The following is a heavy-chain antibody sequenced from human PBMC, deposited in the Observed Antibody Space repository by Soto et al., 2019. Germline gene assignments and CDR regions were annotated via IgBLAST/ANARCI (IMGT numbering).Heavy chain of an antibody. D-gene: IGHD3-16*02. CDR1: GGSISSSSYY. Sequence: PSETLSLTCTVSGGSISSSSYYWGWIRQPPGKGLEWIGSIYYSGSTYYNPSLKSRVTISVDTSKNQFSLKLSSVTAADTAVYYCARRYDYVWGSYRYSGAPGAFDIWGEGTIVTVS. V-gene: IGHV4-39*01. CDR3: ARRYDYVWGSYRYSGAPGAFDI. J-gene: IGHJ3*02. CDR2: IYYSGST.